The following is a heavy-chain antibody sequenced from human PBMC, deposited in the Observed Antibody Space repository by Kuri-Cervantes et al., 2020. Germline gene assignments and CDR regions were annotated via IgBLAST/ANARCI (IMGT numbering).Heavy chain of an antibody. Sequence: GESLKISCAVSGFTFSNAWMSWVRQAPGKGLQWVGRIKRKTDGETIDYAAPVKGRYTISRDDSKNTLYLQMNSLRAEDTAVYYCARIRGSGSYAYVADWGQGILVTVSS. CDR2: IKRKTDGETI. V-gene: IGHV3-15*01. J-gene: IGHJ4*01. D-gene: IGHD3-10*01. CDR3: ARIRGSGSYAYVAD. CDR1: GFTFSNAW.